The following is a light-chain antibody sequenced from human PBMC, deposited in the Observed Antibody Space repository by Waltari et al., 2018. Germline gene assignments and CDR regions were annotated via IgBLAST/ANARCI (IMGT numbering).Light chain of an antibody. V-gene: IGKV3-20*01. CDR1: QSVGRT. CDR3: QHYVRLPAT. J-gene: IGKJ1*01. Sequence: EIVLTQSPGPLPLSQGERATLSCRASQSVGRTLAWYQQKPGQAPRLLIYGASNRATGIPDRFSGSGSGTDFSLTISRLEPEDFAVFYCQHYVRLPATFGQGTKVEIK. CDR2: GAS.